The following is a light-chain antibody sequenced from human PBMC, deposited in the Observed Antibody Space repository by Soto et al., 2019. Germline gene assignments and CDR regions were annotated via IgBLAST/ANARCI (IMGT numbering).Light chain of an antibody. J-gene: IGKJ4*01. CDR1: QDISNY. CDR2: DAS. CDR3: QQYDNLPRT. Sequence: DIQMTQSPSSLSASGGDRVTITCQASQDISNYLNWYQQKPGKAPKLLIYDASNLETGVPSRFSGSGSGTDFTFTISSLQPEDIATYYCQQYDNLPRTFGGGTKVEIK. V-gene: IGKV1-33*01.